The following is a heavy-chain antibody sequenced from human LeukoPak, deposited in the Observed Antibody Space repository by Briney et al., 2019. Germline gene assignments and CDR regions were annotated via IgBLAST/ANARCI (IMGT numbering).Heavy chain of an antibody. CDR3: ARSGTRAFHI. CDR2: MNPNSGNT. V-gene: IGHV1-8*03. CDR1: GYTFTTYD. Sequence: ASVKGSCKASGYTFTTYDINWVRQATGQGLEWMGWMNPNSGNTGFAQKFQGRVTITRDTSTSTAYMELNSLRSEDTAVYYCARSGTRAFHIWGQGTMVAVSA. J-gene: IGHJ3*02. D-gene: IGHD1-26*01.